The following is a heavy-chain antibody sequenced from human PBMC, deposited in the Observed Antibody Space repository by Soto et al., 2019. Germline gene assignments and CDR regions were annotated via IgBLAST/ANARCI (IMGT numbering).Heavy chain of an antibody. D-gene: IGHD6-13*01. V-gene: IGHV4-39*01. J-gene: IGHJ6*03. CDR2: IYYSGST. Sequence: QLQLQESGPGLVKPSETLSLTCTVSGGSISSSSYYWGWIRQPPGKGLEWIGSIYYSGSTYYNPSLKSRVTISVDTSKNQFSLKLSSVTAADTAVYYCARNAAIAAAGHYYYYMDVWGKGTTVTVSS. CDR3: ARNAAIAAAGHYYYYMDV. CDR1: GGSISSSSYY.